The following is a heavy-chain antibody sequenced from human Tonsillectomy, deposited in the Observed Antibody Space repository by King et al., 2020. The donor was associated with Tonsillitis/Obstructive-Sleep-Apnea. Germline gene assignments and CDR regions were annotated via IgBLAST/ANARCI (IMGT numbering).Heavy chain of an antibody. Sequence: VQLVESGGGLVQPGGSLRLSCAASGFTFSSYAMSWVRQAPGKGREWVSAISGSGGSTFYANSLKGRFTISRDNSKNKLYLQMNSLRAEDTAVYYCAKDRGSYSSAHYFDYWGQGTLVTVSS. J-gene: IGHJ4*02. CDR1: GFTFSSYA. D-gene: IGHD6-19*01. CDR2: ISGSGGST. V-gene: IGHV3-23*04. CDR3: AKDRGSYSSAHYFDY.